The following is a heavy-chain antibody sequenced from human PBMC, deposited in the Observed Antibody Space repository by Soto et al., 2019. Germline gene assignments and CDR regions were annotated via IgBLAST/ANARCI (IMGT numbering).Heavy chain of an antibody. CDR3: VTEAEVEVGDTDFDY. CDR1: GFIFVRIV. Sequence: GGSLRLSCGVSGFIFVRIVMSWVRQAPGKGLQWVANIKDNGSEKNYVASVKGRFTISRDNAKNSLYLQMNSLRAEDTAIYYCVTEAEVEVGDTDFDYWGQGTMVTVSS. D-gene: IGHD2-15*01. CDR2: IKDNGSEK. J-gene: IGHJ4*02. V-gene: IGHV3-7*01.